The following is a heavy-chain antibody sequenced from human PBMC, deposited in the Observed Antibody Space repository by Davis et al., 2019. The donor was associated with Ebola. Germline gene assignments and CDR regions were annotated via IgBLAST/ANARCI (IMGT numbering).Heavy chain of an antibody. J-gene: IGHJ1*01. D-gene: IGHD4-17*01. V-gene: IGHV4-59*01. CDR2: IFDSGIP. CDR1: GVSITPYY. CDR3: ARGGYGDYEYFQE. Sequence: SETLSLTCNVSGVSITPYYWNWIRQPPGKGLEFIGYIFDSGIPKYNPSLKSRVTISVDMSKNQFSLKLSSVTAADTAVYYCARGGYGDYEYFQEWGQGTLVTVSS.